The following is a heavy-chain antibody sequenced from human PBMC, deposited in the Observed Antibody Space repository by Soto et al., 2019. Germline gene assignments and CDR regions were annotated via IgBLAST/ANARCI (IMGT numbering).Heavy chain of an antibody. V-gene: IGHV3-48*03. CDR2: ISSSGSTI. CDR1: GFTFSSYE. D-gene: IGHD1-26*01. J-gene: IGHJ4*02. CDR3: ARVPRGSYFDY. Sequence: GGSLRLSCAASGFTFSSYEMNWVRQAPGKGLEWVSYISSSGSTIYYADSVKGRFTISRDNAKNSLYLQMNSLRAEDTAVYYCARVPRGSYFDYWGQGTLVTVSS.